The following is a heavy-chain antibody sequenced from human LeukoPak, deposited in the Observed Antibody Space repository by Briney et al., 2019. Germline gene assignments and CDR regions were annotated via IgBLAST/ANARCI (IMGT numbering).Heavy chain of an antibody. CDR1: GGSFSGYY. Sequence: SETLSLTCAVYGGSFSGYYCSWIRQPPGKGLEWIGEINHSGSTNYNPSLKSRVTISVDTSKNQFSLKLSSVTAADTAVYYCARGRDYYDSSGYYFEWFDPWGQGTLVTVSS. CDR3: ARGRDYYDSSGYYFEWFDP. D-gene: IGHD3-22*01. CDR2: INHSGST. V-gene: IGHV4-34*01. J-gene: IGHJ5*02.